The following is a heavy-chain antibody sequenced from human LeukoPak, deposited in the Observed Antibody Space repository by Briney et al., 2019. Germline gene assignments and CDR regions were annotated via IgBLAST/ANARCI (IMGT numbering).Heavy chain of an antibody. Sequence: ASVKVSCKASGYTVTGYYMHWVRQAPGQGLEWMGWINPNSGGTNYAQKFQGRVTMTRDTSISTAYMEMSRLRSDDTAVYYCARDGWRGVTMVRGVIYNWFDPWGQGTLVTVSS. CDR2: INPNSGGT. CDR1: GYTVTGYY. V-gene: IGHV1-2*02. J-gene: IGHJ5*02. D-gene: IGHD3-10*01. CDR3: ARDGWRGVTMVRGVIYNWFDP.